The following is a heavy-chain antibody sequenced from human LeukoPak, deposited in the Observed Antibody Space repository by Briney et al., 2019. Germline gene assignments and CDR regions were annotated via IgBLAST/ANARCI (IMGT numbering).Heavy chain of an antibody. CDR1: GGSISGNYY. CDR2: IFYSGES. CDR3: ARLGDVEVNGGTLDY. V-gene: IGHV4-39*01. D-gene: IGHD3-16*01. J-gene: IGHJ4*02. Sequence: PSETLSLTCTVSGGSISGNYYWGWIRQPPGKGPEWIASIFYSGESNKSPSLKNRVTVSVDTSKNQFFLKLTSVTVADTAVYFCARLGDVEVNGGTLDYWGRGTLVTVSS.